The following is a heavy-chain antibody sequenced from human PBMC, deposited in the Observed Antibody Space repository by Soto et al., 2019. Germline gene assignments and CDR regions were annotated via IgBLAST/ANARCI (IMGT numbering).Heavy chain of an antibody. J-gene: IGHJ3*02. V-gene: IGHV3-23*01. CDR3: AKVPQRYYDSSGYDAFDI. D-gene: IGHD3-22*01. Sequence: EVQLLESGGGLVQPGGSLRLSCAASGFTFSSYAMSWVRQAPGKGLEWVSAISGSGGSTYYADSVKGRFTISRDNSKNTLYLQMNSLRAEDTAVYYCAKVPQRYYDSSGYDAFDIWGQGTMVTVSS. CDR2: ISGSGGST. CDR1: GFTFSSYA.